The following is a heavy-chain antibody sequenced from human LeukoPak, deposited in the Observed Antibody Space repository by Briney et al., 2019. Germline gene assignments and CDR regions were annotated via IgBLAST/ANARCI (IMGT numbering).Heavy chain of an antibody. CDR2: ISSGGSAK. CDR3: GRFTRSGDSVY. D-gene: IGHD7-27*01. Sequence: GGSLRLSCAASGFSFSSHTMNWVRQAPGKGLEWLSYISSGGSAKYYADSVKGRFTISRDNAENSLYLQMNSLKAEDTAVYYCGRFTRSGDSVYWGQGTLVTVSS. J-gene: IGHJ4*02. V-gene: IGHV3-48*04. CDR1: GFSFSSHT.